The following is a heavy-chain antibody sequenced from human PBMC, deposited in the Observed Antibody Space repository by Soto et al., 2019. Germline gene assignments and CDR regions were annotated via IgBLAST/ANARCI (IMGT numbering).Heavy chain of an antibody. D-gene: IGHD2-15*01. Sequence: ASVKVSCKASGYTFTGYYMHWVRQAPGQGLEWMGWINPNSGGTNYAQKFQGWVTMTRDTSISTAYMELSRLRSDDTAVYYCARGMVVDAKPDAFDIWGQGTMVTVSS. V-gene: IGHV1-2*04. J-gene: IGHJ3*02. CDR3: ARGMVVDAKPDAFDI. CDR2: INPNSGGT. CDR1: GYTFTGYY.